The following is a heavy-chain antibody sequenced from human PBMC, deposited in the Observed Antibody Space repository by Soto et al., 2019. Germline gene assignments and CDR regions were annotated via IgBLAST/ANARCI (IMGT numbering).Heavy chain of an antibody. CDR1: GFTFSSYG. D-gene: IGHD3-3*01. J-gene: IGHJ6*02. CDR3: ARDQAITIFGVVNPDALYYYYGMDV. CDR2: IWYDGSNK. Sequence: PGGSLRLSCAASGFTFSSYGMHWVRQAPGKGLEWVAVIWYDGSNKYYADSVKGRFTISRDNSKNTLYLQMNSLRAEDTAVYYCARDQAITIFGVVNPDALYYYYGMDVWGQGTTVTVSS. V-gene: IGHV3-33*01.